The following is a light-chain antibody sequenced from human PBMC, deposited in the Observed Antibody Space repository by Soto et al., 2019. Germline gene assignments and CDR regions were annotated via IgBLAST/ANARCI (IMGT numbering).Light chain of an antibody. J-gene: IGLJ2*01. CDR1: TGAVTSGHY. Sequence: QSAVTQEPSLTVSPGGTVTLTCGSSTGAVTSGHYPSWFQQRPGQAPRTLIYHTGNKHSWTPARFSGSLLGGKAALTLSGAQPEDEAEYYCFLVYGGVGVVFGGGTKVTVL. V-gene: IGLV7-46*01. CDR2: HTG. CDR3: FLVYGGVGVV.